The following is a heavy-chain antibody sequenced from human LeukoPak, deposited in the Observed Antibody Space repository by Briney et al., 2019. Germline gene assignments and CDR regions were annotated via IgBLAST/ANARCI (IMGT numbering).Heavy chain of an antibody. CDR2: ISSSGSTI. Sequence: PGGSLRLSCATSGFTFSDYYMSWIRQAPGKGLEWVSYISSSGSTIYYADSVKGRFTISRDNAKNSLYLQMNSLRAEDTAVYYCARLAVAGTYYYYYYMDVWGKGTTVTISS. CDR1: GFTFSDYY. D-gene: IGHD6-19*01. CDR3: ARLAVAGTYYYYYYMDV. V-gene: IGHV3-11*01. J-gene: IGHJ6*03.